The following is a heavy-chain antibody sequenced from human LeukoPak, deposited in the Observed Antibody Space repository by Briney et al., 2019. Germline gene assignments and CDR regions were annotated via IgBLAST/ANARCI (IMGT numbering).Heavy chain of an antibody. CDR2: ISSSSSYI. D-gene: IGHD2-15*01. J-gene: IGHJ4*02. Sequence: GGSLRLSCAASGFTFSSYSMTWVRQAPGKGLEWVSSISSSSSYIYYADSVKGRFTISRDNAKNSLYLQMNRLRAEDTAVYYCARESGGSGDYWGQGTLVTVSS. CDR3: ARESGGSGDY. CDR1: GFTFSSYS. V-gene: IGHV3-21*01.